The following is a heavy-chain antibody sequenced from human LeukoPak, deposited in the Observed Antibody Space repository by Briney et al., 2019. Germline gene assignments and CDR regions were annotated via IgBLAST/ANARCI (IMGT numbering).Heavy chain of an antibody. Sequence: SLRLSCAASGFTFDDYAMHWVRQAPGKGLEWVSGISWNSGSIGYADSVKGRFTISRDNAKNSLYLQMNSLRVEDTAVYYCARSMVGEWLFLALDIWGQGTKVTVSS. D-gene: IGHD3-3*01. V-gene: IGHV3-9*01. CDR2: ISWNSGSI. J-gene: IGHJ3*02. CDR3: ARSMVGEWLFLALDI. CDR1: GFTFDDYA.